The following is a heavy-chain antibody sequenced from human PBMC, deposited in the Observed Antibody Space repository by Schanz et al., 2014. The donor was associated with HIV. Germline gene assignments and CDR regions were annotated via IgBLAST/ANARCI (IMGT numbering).Heavy chain of an antibody. Sequence: QVQLQQWGAGLLKPSETLSLTCAVYGESLSGYYWTWIRQSPGKGLEWIGEINHSGRTDYKSSLKSRVTISTNTSTNQFSLTLGSVSAADTGVYYCARGRIAADLKFWGQGTLVTVSS. CDR3: ARGRIAADLKF. D-gene: IGHD6-25*01. CDR1: GESLSGYY. J-gene: IGHJ4*02. V-gene: IGHV4-34*02. CDR2: INHSGRT.